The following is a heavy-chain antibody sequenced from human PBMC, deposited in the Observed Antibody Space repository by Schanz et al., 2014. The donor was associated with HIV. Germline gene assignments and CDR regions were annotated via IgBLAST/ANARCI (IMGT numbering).Heavy chain of an antibody. CDR3: TRGRYYGSEFDY. D-gene: IGHD3-10*01. V-gene: IGHV1-8*01. CDR1: GYTFSSYD. CDR2: MNPRSGNT. Sequence: QVQLVQSGAEVKNPGASVKVSCKASGYTFSSYDINWVRQASGQGLEWVGWMNPRSGNTGYAQKFQGRVTLTRNTSLTTAYMELSSLTSDDTAVYYCTRGRYYGSEFDYWGQGTLVTVSS. J-gene: IGHJ4*02.